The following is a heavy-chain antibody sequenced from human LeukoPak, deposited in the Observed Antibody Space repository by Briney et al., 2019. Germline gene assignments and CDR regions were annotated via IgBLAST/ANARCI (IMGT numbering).Heavy chain of an antibody. J-gene: IGHJ6*03. D-gene: IGHD3-22*01. CDR2: IYPGDSDT. CDR1: GYSFTTYW. V-gene: IGHV5-51*01. CDR3: ARGLDYYDSGGYYRYYYYMDV. Sequence: GESLKISCKGSGYSFTTYWIGWVRQMPGKGLEWMGIIYPGDSDTRYSPSFQGHVTITADNSIDTAYLQWSSLKASDTAMYYCARGLDYYDSGGYYRYYYYMDVWGNGTTVTVSS.